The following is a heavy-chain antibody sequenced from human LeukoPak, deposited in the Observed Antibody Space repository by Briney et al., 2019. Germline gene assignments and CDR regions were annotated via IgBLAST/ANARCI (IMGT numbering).Heavy chain of an antibody. CDR2: IFYSGST. D-gene: IGHD1-26*01. V-gene: IGHV4-39*01. CDR1: GGSINSYGYY. CDR3: ARQGVGATDF. J-gene: IGHJ4*02. Sequence: PSETLSLTCSVSGGSINSYGYYWAWIRQPPGKRPVWIGSIFYSGSTHYNPSLQSRITISADTSKGQFSLKLSSVTAADTAVYYCARQGVGATDFWGQGSLVTVSS.